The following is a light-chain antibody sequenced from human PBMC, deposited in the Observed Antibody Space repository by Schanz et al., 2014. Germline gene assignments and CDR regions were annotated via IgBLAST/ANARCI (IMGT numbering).Light chain of an antibody. CDR2: DVT. CDR3: NSYAGSNYVI. V-gene: IGLV2-8*01. CDR1: SSDVGGYNY. Sequence: QSALTQPASVSGSPGQSITISCTGTSSDVGGYNYVSWYQQHPGKAPKLIISDVTRRPSGVPDRFSGSKSDNTASLTVSGLQAEDEADYYCNSYAGSNYVIFGGGTKLTVL. J-gene: IGLJ2*01.